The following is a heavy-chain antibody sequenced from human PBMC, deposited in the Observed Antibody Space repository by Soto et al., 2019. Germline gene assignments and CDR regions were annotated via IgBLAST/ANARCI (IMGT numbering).Heavy chain of an antibody. CDR1: GFTFTTFG. CDR3: ARDLQAYGDYNYYYYGMDV. J-gene: IGHJ6*02. Sequence: QVQLVESGGGVVQPGGSLRLSCTASGFTFTTFGIHWDRQAPGKGLEWVALISYDGHNKYYSDSVKGRFTISRDNYKNTLSLQMNSLRAEDTAVYYCARDLQAYGDYNYYYYGMDVCGQGTTVSVSS. D-gene: IGHD4-17*01. CDR2: ISYDGHNK. V-gene: IGHV3-30*03.